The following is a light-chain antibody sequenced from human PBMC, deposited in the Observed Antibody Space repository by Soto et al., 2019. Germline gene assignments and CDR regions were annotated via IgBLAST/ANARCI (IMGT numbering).Light chain of an antibody. J-gene: IGLJ1*01. Sequence: QSVLTQPASVSGSPGQSITISCTGTISDVGGYNYVSWYQQHPGKAPKLMIFDVSNRPSGFSNRFSGSKSGYTASLTIFGLQAEDEADYYCSSYTSSSTYVFGTGTKVTVL. CDR1: ISDVGGYNY. CDR2: DVS. CDR3: SSYTSSSTYV. V-gene: IGLV2-14*03.